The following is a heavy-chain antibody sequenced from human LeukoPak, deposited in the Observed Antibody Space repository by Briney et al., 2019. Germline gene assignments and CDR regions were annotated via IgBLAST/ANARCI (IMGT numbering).Heavy chain of an antibody. Sequence: SETLSLTCAVYGGSFSGYYWSWIRQPPGKGLEWIGEINHSGSTNYNPSLKSRVTISVDTSKNQFSLKLSSVTAADTAVYYCARVGGYSYGTFDYWGQGTLVTVSS. CDR3: ARVGGYSYGTFDY. D-gene: IGHD5-18*01. V-gene: IGHV4-34*01. J-gene: IGHJ4*02. CDR1: GGSFSGYY. CDR2: INHSGST.